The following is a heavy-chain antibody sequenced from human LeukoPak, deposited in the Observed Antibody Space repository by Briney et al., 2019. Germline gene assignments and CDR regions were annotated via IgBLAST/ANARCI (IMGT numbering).Heavy chain of an antibody. CDR2: ISGSGGST. V-gene: IGHV3-23*01. J-gene: IGHJ4*02. CDR1: GFTFDDYG. D-gene: IGHD6-6*01. Sequence: GGSLRLSCAASGFTFDDYGMSWVRQAPGKGLEWVSAISGSGGSTYYADSVKGRFTISRDNSKNTLYLQMNSLRAEDTAVYYCAKVLSSGSSSSFDYWGQGTLVTVSS. CDR3: AKVLSSGSSSSFDY.